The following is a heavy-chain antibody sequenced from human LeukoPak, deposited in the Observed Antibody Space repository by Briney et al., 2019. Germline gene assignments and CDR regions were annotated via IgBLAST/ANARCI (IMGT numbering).Heavy chain of an antibody. J-gene: IGHJ4*02. CDR3: AISDSPACFDY. V-gene: IGHV4-39*07. CDR2: IYYSGST. CDR1: GGSISSSSYY. Sequence: SETLSLTCTVSGGSISSSSYYWGWIRQPPGKGLEWIGSIYYSGSTYYNPSLKSRVTISVDTSKNQFSLKLSSVTAADTAVYYCAISDSPACFDYWGQGTLVTVSS. D-gene: IGHD2-15*01.